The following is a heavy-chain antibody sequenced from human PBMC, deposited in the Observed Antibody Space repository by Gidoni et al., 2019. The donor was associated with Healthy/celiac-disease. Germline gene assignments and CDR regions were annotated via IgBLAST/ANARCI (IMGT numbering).Heavy chain of an antibody. J-gene: IGHJ6*02. CDR2: IYYCVST. CDR1: GGSIGSGGYY. CDR3: AREAPPGKGYYYYGMDV. Sequence: QVQLHESGPGLVKPSQTPSLPCPVSGGSIGSGGYYWSWIRQHPGKGLEWIGYIYYCVSTYYNPSLKSRVTISVDTSKNQFSLKLSSVTAADTAVYYCAREAPPGKGYYYYGMDVWGQGTTVTVSS. V-gene: IGHV4-31*03.